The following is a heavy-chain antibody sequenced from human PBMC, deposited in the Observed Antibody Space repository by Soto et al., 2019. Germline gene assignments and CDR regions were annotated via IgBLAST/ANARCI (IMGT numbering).Heavy chain of an antibody. CDR3: ARMYYYDSSGYFGY. Sequence: SVKVSCKASGGTFSSYAISWVRQAPGQGLEWMGGIIPIFGTANYAQKFQGRVTITADESTSTAYMELSSLRSEDTAVYYCARMYYYDSSGYFGYWGQGTLVTVSS. D-gene: IGHD3-22*01. CDR2: IIPIFGTA. J-gene: IGHJ4*02. CDR1: GGTFSSYA. V-gene: IGHV1-69*13.